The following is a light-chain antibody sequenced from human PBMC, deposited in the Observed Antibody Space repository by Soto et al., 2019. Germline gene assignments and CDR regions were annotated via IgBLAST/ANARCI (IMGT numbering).Light chain of an antibody. CDR1: QSVLYSSNNKNY. V-gene: IGKV4-1*01. CDR2: WAS. Sequence: DIVMTQSPDSLAVSLGERATINCKSSQSVLYSSNNKNYLAWYQQKPGQPPKLLIYWASTRESGVPDRFSGSESGTDVTLTISSLQAEDVAVYYCQQYYSTPPTVGQGTKVEIK. J-gene: IGKJ1*01. CDR3: QQYYSTPPT.